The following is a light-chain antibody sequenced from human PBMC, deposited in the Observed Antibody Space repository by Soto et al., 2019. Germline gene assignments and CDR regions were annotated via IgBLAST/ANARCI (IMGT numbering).Light chain of an antibody. CDR2: EVI. CDR1: SGDVGGYNY. V-gene: IGLV2-8*01. CDR3: SSYAGNNRV. Sequence: QSVLTQPPSASGSPGQSVTISCTGTSGDVGGYNYVSWYQQHPGKAPKLIIYEVIKRPSGVPDRFSGSKSGNTASLTVSGLQAEDEADYYGSSYAGNNRVFGTGTKLTVL. J-gene: IGLJ1*01.